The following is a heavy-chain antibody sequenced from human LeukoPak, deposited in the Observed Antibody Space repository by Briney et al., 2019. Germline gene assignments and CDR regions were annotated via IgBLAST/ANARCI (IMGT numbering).Heavy chain of an antibody. J-gene: IGHJ4*02. Sequence: GASVKVSCKASGYTFTSYGISWVRQAPGQGLEWMGWISAYNGNTNYAQKLQGRVTMTTDTSTSTAYMELSRLRSDDTAVYYCARGPLLRYFDWLLHPNYFDYWGQGTLVTVSS. CDR2: ISAYNGNT. D-gene: IGHD3-9*01. V-gene: IGHV1-18*01. CDR1: GYTFTSYG. CDR3: ARGPLLRYFDWLLHPNYFDY.